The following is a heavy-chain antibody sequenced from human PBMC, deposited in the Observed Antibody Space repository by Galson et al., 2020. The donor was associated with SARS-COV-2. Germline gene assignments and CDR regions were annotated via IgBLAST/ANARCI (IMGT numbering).Heavy chain of an antibody. J-gene: IGHJ3*02. CDR3: AGYYDSSGGDAFDI. CDR1: GFTFTSSA. V-gene: IGHV1-58*02. CDR2: IVVGSGNT. D-gene: IGHD3-22*01. Sequence: SVKVSCKASGFTFTSSAMQWVRQARGQRLEWIGWIVVGSGNTNYAQKFQERVTITRDMSTSTAYMELSSLRSEDTAVYYCAGYYDSSGGDAFDIWGQGTMVTVSS.